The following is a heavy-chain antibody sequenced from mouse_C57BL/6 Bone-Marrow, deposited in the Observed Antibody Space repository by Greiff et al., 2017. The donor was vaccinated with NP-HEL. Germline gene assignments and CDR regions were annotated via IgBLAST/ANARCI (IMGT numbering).Heavy chain of an antibody. J-gene: IGHJ3*01. CDR1: GFTFSSYA. Sequence: EVKLVESGEGLVKPGGSLKLSCAASGFTFSSYAMSWVRQTPEKRLEWVAYISSGGDYIYYADTVKGRFTIARDNARNTLYLQMSSLKSEDTAMYYCTRASRGFAYWGQGTLVTVSA. V-gene: IGHV5-9-1*02. D-gene: IGHD6-1*01. CDR2: ISSGGDYI. CDR3: TRASRGFAY.